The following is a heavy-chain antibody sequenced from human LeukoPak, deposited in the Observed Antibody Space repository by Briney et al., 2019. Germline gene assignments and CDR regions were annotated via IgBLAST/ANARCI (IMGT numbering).Heavy chain of an antibody. D-gene: IGHD3-3*01. CDR2: IKSKTDGGTT. CDR1: GFTISNDW. Sequence: PGGSLKLSCAASGFTISNDWMSWVRQAAAKGLKGVGRIKSKTDGGTTDYAAPVKGKFTISRDDSKNTLYLQMNSLKTEDTAVYYCTTDLASDITIFGVVIIPQGGIDYWGQGTLVTVSS. V-gene: IGHV3-15*01. J-gene: IGHJ4*02. CDR3: TTDLASDITIFGVVIIPQGGIDY.